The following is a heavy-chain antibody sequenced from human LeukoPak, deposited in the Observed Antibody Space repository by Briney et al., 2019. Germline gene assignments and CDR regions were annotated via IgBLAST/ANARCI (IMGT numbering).Heavy chain of an antibody. CDR2: IYYSGST. V-gene: IGHV4-39*07. CDR1: GGSISSSSYY. D-gene: IGHD4-11*01. Sequence: SETLSLTCTVSGGSISSSSYYWGWIRQPPGKGLEWIGSIYYSGSTYYNPSLKSRVTISVDTSKNQFSLKLSSVTAADTAVYYCARGTVTILSWFDPWGQGTLVTVSS. J-gene: IGHJ5*02. CDR3: ARGTVTILSWFDP.